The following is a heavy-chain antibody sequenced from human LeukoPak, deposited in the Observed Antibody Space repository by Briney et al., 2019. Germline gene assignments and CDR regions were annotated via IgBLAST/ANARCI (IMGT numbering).Heavy chain of an antibody. CDR3: ASERGEVGATRAFDL. D-gene: IGHD1-26*01. CDR1: GYTFTSYY. V-gene: IGHV1-46*01. CDR2: INPSGGST. J-gene: IGHJ3*01. Sequence: ASVKVSCKASGYTFTSYYMHWVRQAPGQGLEWMGIINPSGGSTSYAQKFQGRVTMTRDTSTSTVYMELSSLRSEDTAVYYCASERGEVGATRAFDLWGQGTMVTVSS.